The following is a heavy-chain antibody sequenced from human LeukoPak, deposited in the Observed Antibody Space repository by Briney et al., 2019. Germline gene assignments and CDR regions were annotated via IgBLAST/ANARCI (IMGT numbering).Heavy chain of an antibody. CDR3: ARADSADYYDSGGSIDY. CDR1: GYTFTTFH. CDR2: INPSGGNT. J-gene: IGHJ4*02. V-gene: IGHV1-46*01. D-gene: IGHD3-22*01. Sequence: GASVKVSFKASGYTFTTFHIHWVRQAPGQGLEWMGLINPSGGNTNYAQKFQGRVTMTTDTSTTTIYMELSSLRSEDMAVYYCARADSADYYDSGGSIDYWGQGTLVTVSS.